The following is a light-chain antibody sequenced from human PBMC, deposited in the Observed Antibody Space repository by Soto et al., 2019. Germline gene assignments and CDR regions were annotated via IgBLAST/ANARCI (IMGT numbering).Light chain of an antibody. J-gene: IGKJ1*01. CDR3: QQYGSSPTT. CDR2: GAS. CDR1: QSVSSSY. Sequence: EIVLTQSPGTLSLSPGERATLSCRASQSVSSSYLAWYHRKPGQAPRLLIYGASSRATGIPDRFSGSGSGTDFTLTISRLEPEDFAVYYCQQYGSSPTTFGQGTKVEIK. V-gene: IGKV3-20*01.